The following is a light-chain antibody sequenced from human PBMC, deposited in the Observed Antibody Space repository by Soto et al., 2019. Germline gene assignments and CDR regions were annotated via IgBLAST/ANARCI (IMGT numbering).Light chain of an antibody. CDR3: QKYKSYRYT. CDR2: DAS. CDR1: QSINNW. J-gene: IGKJ2*01. Sequence: DFQMTQSPPTLSASVGDSVTITCRASQSINNWLAWYQQKPGKAPKVLIYDASNLESGVPSRFSGSGSGTEFTLTISSLQPDDFATSYFQKYKSYRYTFGQGTKLDIK. V-gene: IGKV1-5*01.